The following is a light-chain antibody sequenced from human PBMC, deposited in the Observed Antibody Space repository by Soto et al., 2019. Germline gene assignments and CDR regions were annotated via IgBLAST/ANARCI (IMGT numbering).Light chain of an antibody. Sequence: EIVLTQSPGTLSLSPGERATLSCRASQSVNNNYLAWYQQKTGQAPRLLIYGASSRATGIPDRFSGSGSGTDFTITISRLEPEDFAVYYCQQYGSSQYTFGQGTKLEIK. CDR2: GAS. CDR3: QQYGSSQYT. J-gene: IGKJ2*01. CDR1: QSVNNNY. V-gene: IGKV3-20*01.